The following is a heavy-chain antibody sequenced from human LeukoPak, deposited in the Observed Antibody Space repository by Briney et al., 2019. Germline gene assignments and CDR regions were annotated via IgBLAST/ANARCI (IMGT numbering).Heavy chain of an antibody. CDR3: ASIVAVAGFDY. J-gene: IGHJ4*02. CDR1: GGSFSGYY. Sequence: KPSETLSLTCAFYGGSFSGYYWSWIRQPPGKGLEWIGEINHSGGTKYNPSLKSRVTISVDTSKNQFSLKLSSVTAADTAVYYCASIVAVAGFDYWGQGTLVTVSS. V-gene: IGHV4-34*01. CDR2: INHSGGT. D-gene: IGHD6-19*01.